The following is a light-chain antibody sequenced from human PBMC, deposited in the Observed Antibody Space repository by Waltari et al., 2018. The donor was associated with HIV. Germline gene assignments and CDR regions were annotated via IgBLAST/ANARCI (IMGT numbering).Light chain of an antibody. CDR1: TSNLGSDT. J-gene: IGLJ3*02. CDR2: SND. CDR3: ATWDDSLNAWV. Sequence: QSVLTQPPSACGTPGQRVTISCSGCTSNLGSDTVNCYQLLPAPAPKLLIYSNDQRPSGVPDRFSGSKSGPSASLAISWLQSEDEADYYCATWDDSLNAWVFGGGTKLTVL. V-gene: IGLV1-44*01.